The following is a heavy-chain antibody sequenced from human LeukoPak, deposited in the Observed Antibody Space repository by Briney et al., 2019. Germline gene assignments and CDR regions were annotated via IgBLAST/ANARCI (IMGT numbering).Heavy chain of an antibody. CDR1: GYTFTSYG. D-gene: IGHD3-16*02. Sequence: ASVKVSCKASGYTFTSYGISWVRQAPGLGLEWMGWISAYNGNTNYAQKLQGRVTMTTDTSTSTAYMELRSLRSDDTAVYYCAREHDYVWGSYPTVDYWGQGTLVTVSS. CDR3: AREHDYVWGSYPTVDY. CDR2: ISAYNGNT. V-gene: IGHV1-18*01. J-gene: IGHJ4*02.